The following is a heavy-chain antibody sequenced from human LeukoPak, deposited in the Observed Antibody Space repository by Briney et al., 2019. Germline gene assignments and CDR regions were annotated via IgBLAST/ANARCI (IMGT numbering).Heavy chain of an antibody. CDR2: INPSGGST. CDR1: GYTFTGYY. V-gene: IGHV1-46*01. CDR3: ARGLGELSTYITYYYYMDV. D-gene: IGHD3-16*02. J-gene: IGHJ6*03. Sequence: PRASVKVSCKASGYTFTGYYMHWVRQAPGQGLEWMGIINPSGGSTSYAQKFQGRVTMTRDMSTSTVYMELSSLRSEDTAVYYCARGLGELSTYITYYYYMDVWGKGTTVTVSS.